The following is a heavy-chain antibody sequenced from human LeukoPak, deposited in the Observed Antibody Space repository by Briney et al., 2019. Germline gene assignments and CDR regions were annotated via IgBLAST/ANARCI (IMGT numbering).Heavy chain of an antibody. J-gene: IGHJ6*02. V-gene: IGHV3-23*01. CDR3: ATYTHWVAGDV. CDR1: GFTFWNYA. CDR2: ISSSGGNT. D-gene: IGHD3-16*01. Sequence: GGSLRLSCAASGFTFWNYAITWVRQAPGKGLEWVSHISSSGGNTYYADSVKGRFTISRDNARNSLYLQMSSLRAEDTAVYYCATYTHWVAGDVWGQGTTVTVSS.